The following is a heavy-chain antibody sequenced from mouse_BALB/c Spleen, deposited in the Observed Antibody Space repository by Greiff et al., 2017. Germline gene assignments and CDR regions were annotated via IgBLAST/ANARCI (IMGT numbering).Heavy chain of an antibody. V-gene: IGHV5-6*01. CDR3: ARGYGKREMDY. J-gene: IGHJ4*01. CDR1: GFTFSSYG. D-gene: IGHD2-10*02. CDR2: ISSGGSYT. Sequence: EVQGVESGGDLVKPGGSLKLSCAASGFTFSSYGMSWVRQTPDKRLEWVATISSGGSYTYYPDSVKGRFTISRDNAKNTLYLQMSSLKSEDTAMYYCARGYGKREMDYWGQGTSVTVSS.